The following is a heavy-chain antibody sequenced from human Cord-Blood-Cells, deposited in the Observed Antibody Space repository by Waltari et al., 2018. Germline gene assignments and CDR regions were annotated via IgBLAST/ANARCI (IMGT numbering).Heavy chain of an antibody. CDR3: ARQGLYYDILTGYYPFDY. D-gene: IGHD3-9*01. Sequence: QLQLQESGPGLVKPSETLYLTCPVSGGSIRSGSYYWGWLRQPPGKGLEWIGSIYYSGSTYYNPSLKSRVTISVDTSKNQFSLKLSSVTAADTAVYYCARQGLYYDILTGYYPFDYWGQGTLVTVSS. CDR1: GGSIRSGSYY. CDR2: IYYSGST. V-gene: IGHV4-39*01. J-gene: IGHJ4*02.